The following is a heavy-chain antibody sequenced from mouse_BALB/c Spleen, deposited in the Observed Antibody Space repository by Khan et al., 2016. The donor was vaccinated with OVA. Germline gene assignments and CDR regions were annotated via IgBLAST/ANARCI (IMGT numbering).Heavy chain of an antibody. CDR1: GYSITSGYF. Sequence: EVQLQESGPGLVKPSQSLSLTCSVTGYSITSGYFWNWIRQFPGNKLEWMGYIRYDGDSNYNPSLKNRISITRDTSKNQFFLKLNSVTPEDTATFDCARGGSSGPAWFAYWGQGTLVTVSP. CDR3: ARGGSSGPAWFAY. D-gene: IGHD3-1*01. CDR2: IRYDGDS. J-gene: IGHJ3*01. V-gene: IGHV3-6*01.